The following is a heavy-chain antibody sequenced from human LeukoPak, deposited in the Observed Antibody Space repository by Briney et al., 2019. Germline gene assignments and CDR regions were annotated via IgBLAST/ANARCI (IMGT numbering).Heavy chain of an antibody. CDR1: GGTFSSYA. J-gene: IGHJ6*02. CDR2: IIPIFGIA. CDR3: ARVPMDSSGYWSYYYGMDV. V-gene: IGHV1-69*04. D-gene: IGHD3-22*01. Sequence: SVKVSCKASGGTFSSYAISWVRQAPGQGLEWMGRIIPIFGIANYAQKFQGRVTITADKSTSTAYMELCSLRSEDTAVYYCARVPMDSSGYWSYYYGMDVWGQGTTVTVSS.